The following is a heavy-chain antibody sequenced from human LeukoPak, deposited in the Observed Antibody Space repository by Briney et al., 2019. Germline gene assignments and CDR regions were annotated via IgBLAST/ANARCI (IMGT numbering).Heavy chain of an antibody. Sequence: SETLSLTCTVSGGSISSSSYYWGWIRQPPGKGLEWIGSIYYSGSTYYNPSLKSRVTISVDTSKNQFSLKPSSVTAADTAVYYCARGLGATRYYYYYMDVWGKGTTVTISS. CDR3: ARGLGATRYYYYYMDV. CDR2: IYYSGST. J-gene: IGHJ6*03. CDR1: GGSISSSSYY. V-gene: IGHV4-39*01. D-gene: IGHD1-26*01.